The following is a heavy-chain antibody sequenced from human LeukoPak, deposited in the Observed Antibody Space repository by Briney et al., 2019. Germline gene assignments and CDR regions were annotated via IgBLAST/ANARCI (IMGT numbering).Heavy chain of an antibody. V-gene: IGHV1-2*06. D-gene: IGHD3-3*01. Sequence: ASVKVSCKASGYTFTGYYMHWVRQAPGQGLEWMGRINPNSGGTNYAQKFQGRVTMTRDTSISTAYMELSRPRSDDTAVYYCARDCGYYDFWSGYYDYYYYMDVWGKGTTVTVSS. CDR2: INPNSGGT. CDR3: ARDCGYYDFWSGYYDYYYYMDV. CDR1: GYTFTGYY. J-gene: IGHJ6*03.